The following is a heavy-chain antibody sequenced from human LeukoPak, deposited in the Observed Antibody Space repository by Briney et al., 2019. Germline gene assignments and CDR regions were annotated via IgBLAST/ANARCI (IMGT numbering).Heavy chain of an antibody. CDR3: ARDLIDQNWFDP. J-gene: IGHJ5*02. CDR1: GFIFSSYE. Sequence: GGSLRLSCAASGFIFSSYEMNWVRQAPGKGLECVSYISSSGSTIYYADSVKGRFTISRDNAKNSLYLQMNSLRAEDTAVYYCARDLIDQNWFDPWGQGTLVTVSS. CDR2: ISSSGSTI. V-gene: IGHV3-48*03. D-gene: IGHD2-8*01.